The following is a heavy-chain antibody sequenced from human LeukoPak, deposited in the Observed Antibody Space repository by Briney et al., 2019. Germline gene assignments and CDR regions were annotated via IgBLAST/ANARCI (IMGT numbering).Heavy chain of an antibody. CDR3: ARDRGFGELDY. CDR1: GFTLSSYS. CDR2: IKQDGSEK. Sequence: GGSLRLSCAASGFTLSSYSMNWVRQASGKGLEWVANIKQDGSEKYYVDSVKGRFTISRDNAKNSLYLQMNSLRAEDTAVYYCARDRGFGELDYWGQGTLVAVSS. J-gene: IGHJ4*02. V-gene: IGHV3-7*01. D-gene: IGHD3-10*01.